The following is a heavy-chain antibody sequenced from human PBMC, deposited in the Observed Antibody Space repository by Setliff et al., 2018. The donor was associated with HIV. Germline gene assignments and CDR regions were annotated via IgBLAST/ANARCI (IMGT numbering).Heavy chain of an antibody. D-gene: IGHD3-3*01. Sequence: PSETLSLTCAVSGASVSDTIWWSWVRQSPGKGLEWIGEMYHSGTTHYNPSLKSRVTLSLDKSRNQISLKVTSVTATDTAVYYCARQRGGRVTIFGVSGGWFDPWGQGTLVTVSS. J-gene: IGHJ5*02. CDR3: ARQRGGRVTIFGVSGGWFDP. CDR1: GASVSDTIW. V-gene: IGHV4-4*02. CDR2: MYHSGTT.